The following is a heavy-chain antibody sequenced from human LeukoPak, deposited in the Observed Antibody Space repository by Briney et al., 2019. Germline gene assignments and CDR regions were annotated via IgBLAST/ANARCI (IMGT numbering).Heavy chain of an antibody. V-gene: IGHV1-8*03. D-gene: IGHD3-9*01. Sequence: ASVKVSCKASGYTFTSYDINWVRQATGQGLEWMGWMNPNSGNTGYAQKFQGRVTITRNTSISTAYMELSSPRSEDTAVYYCARRDILTGYYFLDYWGQGTLVTVSS. CDR1: GYTFTSYD. CDR2: MNPNSGNT. J-gene: IGHJ4*02. CDR3: ARRDILTGYYFLDY.